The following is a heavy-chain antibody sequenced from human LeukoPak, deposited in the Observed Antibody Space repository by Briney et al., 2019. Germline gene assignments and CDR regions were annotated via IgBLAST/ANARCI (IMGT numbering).Heavy chain of an antibody. CDR2: INTNTGNP. CDR1: GYTFTSYA. V-gene: IGHV7-4-1*02. J-gene: IGHJ4*02. D-gene: IGHD3-22*01. CDR3: ARGAYYDSSGYYMTILFDY. Sequence: ASVKVSCKASGYTFTSYAMNWVRQAPGQGLEWMGWINTNTGNPTYAQGFTGRFVFSLDTSVSTAYLQISSLKAEDTAVYYCARGAYYDSSGYYMTILFDYWGQGTLVTVSS.